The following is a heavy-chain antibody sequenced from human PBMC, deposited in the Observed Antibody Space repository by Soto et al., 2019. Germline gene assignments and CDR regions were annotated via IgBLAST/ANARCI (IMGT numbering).Heavy chain of an antibody. V-gene: IGHV4-30-4*01. CDR1: GGSISSGDNY. Sequence: QVQLQESGPGLVKPSQTLSLTCTVSGGSISSGDNYWSWIRQPPGKGLEWIGYIYHSGSTYYNPSHKRRVTISVDTSRNQFSLKLSSVTAADTAVYYCARIWDIIHKSWFDPWGQGTLVTVSS. CDR3: ARIWDIIHKSWFDP. CDR2: IYHSGST. J-gene: IGHJ5*02. D-gene: IGHD2-8*01.